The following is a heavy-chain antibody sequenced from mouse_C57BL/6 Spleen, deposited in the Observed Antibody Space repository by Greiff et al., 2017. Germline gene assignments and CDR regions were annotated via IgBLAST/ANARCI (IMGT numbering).Heavy chain of an antibody. CDR1: GFTFTDYY. V-gene: IGHV1-36*01. D-gene: IGHD1-1*01. J-gene: IGHJ1*03. Sequence: VQLQQSGPVLVKPGPSVKISCKASGFTFTDYYMHWVKQSHGKSLEWIGLVYPYNGGTSYNQKFKGKATLTVDTSSSTAYMELNSLTSEDSAVYYCEREEAYGSSSGGFDVWGTGTTVTVAS. CDR2: VYPYNGGT. CDR3: EREEAYGSSSGGFDV.